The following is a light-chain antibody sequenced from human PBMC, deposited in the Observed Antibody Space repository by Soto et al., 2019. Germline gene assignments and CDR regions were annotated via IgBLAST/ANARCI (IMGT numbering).Light chain of an antibody. J-gene: IGKJ1*01. V-gene: IGKV1-5*03. CDR3: QHYKRYSEA. Sequence: DIQMTQSPSTLSGSVGDRVTITCRASQTISSWLAWYQQKPGKAPKLLIYKASTLKSGVPSRFSGSGSGTELILTFSLLQPYYFGTDYSQHYKRYSEAFGQGTKVEL. CDR2: KAS. CDR1: QTISSW.